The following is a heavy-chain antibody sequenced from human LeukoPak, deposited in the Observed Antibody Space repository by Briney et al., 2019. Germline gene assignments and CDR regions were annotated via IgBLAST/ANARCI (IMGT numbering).Heavy chain of an antibody. J-gene: IGHJ4*02. Sequence: PSETLSLTCTVSGDSISSSNWFWGWIRLPPGKGPEWIGSIYNSGNSYYNPSLESRVSMSVDTSKNQFSLNLISVTAADTAAYYGARSTSNDFFGESYRPGVASYFDYWGGGTLVTVSS. CDR2: IYNSGNS. D-gene: IGHD3-16*02. CDR1: GDSISSSNWF. CDR3: ARSTSNDFFGESYRPGVASYFDY. V-gene: IGHV4-39*01.